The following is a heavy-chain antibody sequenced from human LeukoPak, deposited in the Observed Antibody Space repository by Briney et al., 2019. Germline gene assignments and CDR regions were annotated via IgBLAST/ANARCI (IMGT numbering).Heavy chain of an antibody. J-gene: IGHJ6*03. CDR2: IWYGGSNK. CDR1: GFTFSSYG. V-gene: IGHV3-33*08. CDR3: AALVVPAARDYYYMDV. Sequence: GRSLRLSCAASGFTFSSYGMHWVRQAPGKGLEWVAVIWYGGSNKYYADSVKGRFTISRDNSKNTLYLQMNSLRAEDTAVYYCAALVVPAARDYYYMDVWGKGTTVTVSS. D-gene: IGHD2-2*01.